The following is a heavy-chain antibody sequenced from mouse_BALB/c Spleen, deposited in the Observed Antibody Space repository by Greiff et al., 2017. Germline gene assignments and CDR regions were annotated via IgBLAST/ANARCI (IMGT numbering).Heavy chain of an antibody. V-gene: IGHV3-2*02. CDR2: ISYSGST. J-gene: IGHJ4*01. CDR1: GYSITSDYA. CDR3: ARSTRGAMDY. Sequence: DVQLQESGPGLVKPSQSLSLTCTVTGYSITSDYAWNWIRQFPGNKLEWMGYISYSGSTSYNPSLKSRISITRDTSKNQFFLQLNSVTTEDTATYYCARSTRGAMDYWGQGTSVTVSS. D-gene: IGHD2-1*01.